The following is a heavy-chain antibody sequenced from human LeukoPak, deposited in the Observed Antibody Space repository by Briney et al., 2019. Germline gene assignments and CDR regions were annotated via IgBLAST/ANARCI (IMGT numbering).Heavy chain of an antibody. CDR2: IYSGGST. D-gene: IGHD1-26*01. Sequence: GGSLRLSCAASGFTFSSYSMNWVRQAPGKGLEWVSVIYSGGSTYYADSVKGRFTISRDNSKNTLYLQMNSLRAEDTAVYYCATSNSGSYPYYYYYGMDVWGQGTTVTVSS. CDR1: GFTFSSYS. CDR3: ATSNSGSYPYYYYYGMDV. V-gene: IGHV3-53*01. J-gene: IGHJ6*02.